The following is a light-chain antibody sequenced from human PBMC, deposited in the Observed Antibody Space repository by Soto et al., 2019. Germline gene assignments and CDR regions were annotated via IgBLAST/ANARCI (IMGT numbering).Light chain of an antibody. CDR2: GAA. Sequence: EIVLTQSPGTLSSSPGERATLSCRASQSVNSTYLAWYQHKRGQAPRLLIYGAANRATGIPERFSGRGSGTDFTLTISRLEPEDFTVYYCQQYDMLPPTFGPGTKVDI. CDR1: QSVNSTY. CDR3: QQYDMLPPT. V-gene: IGKV3-20*01. J-gene: IGKJ3*01.